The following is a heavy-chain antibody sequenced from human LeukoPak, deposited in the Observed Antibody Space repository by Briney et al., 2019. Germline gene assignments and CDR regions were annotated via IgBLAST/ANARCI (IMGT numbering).Heavy chain of an antibody. V-gene: IGHV3-11*04. CDR3: AKGGATVTPPPDY. Sequence: PGGSLRLSCAASGFTFSDYYMSWIRQAPGKGLEWVSYISSSGSTIYYADSVKGRFTIFRDNSKNTLYLQMNSLRAEDTAVYYRAKGGATVTPPPDYWGQGTLVTVSS. J-gene: IGHJ4*02. CDR1: GFTFSDYY. D-gene: IGHD4-11*01. CDR2: ISSSGSTI.